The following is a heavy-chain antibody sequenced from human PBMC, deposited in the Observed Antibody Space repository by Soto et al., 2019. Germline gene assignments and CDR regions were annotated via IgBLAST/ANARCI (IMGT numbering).Heavy chain of an antibody. CDR3: AREWIF. CDR2: ISYDGSNK. J-gene: IGHJ4*02. V-gene: IGHV3-30-3*01. Sequence: QVQLVESGGGVVQPGRSLRLSCAASGFTFSSYAMHWVRQAPGKGLEWVAVISYDGSNKYYPDSVKGRFTISRDNSKNTLYLQMNSLRAEDTAVYYCAREWIFWGQGTLVTVSS. CDR1: GFTFSSYA. D-gene: IGHD3-3*01.